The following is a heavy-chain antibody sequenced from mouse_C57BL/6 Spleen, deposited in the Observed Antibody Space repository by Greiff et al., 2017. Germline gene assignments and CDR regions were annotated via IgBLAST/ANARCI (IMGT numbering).Heavy chain of an antibody. D-gene: IGHD1-1*01. CDR3: APPLTTVVATRFAY. CDR2: ILPGSGST. CDR1: GYTFTGYW. J-gene: IGHJ3*01. V-gene: IGHV1-9*01. Sequence: QVQLQQSGAELMKPGASVKLSCKATGYTFTGYWIEWVKQRPGHGLEWIGEILPGSGSTNYNEKFKGKATFTADTSSNTAYMQLSSLTTEDSAIYDWAPPLTTVVATRFAYWGQGTLVTVSA.